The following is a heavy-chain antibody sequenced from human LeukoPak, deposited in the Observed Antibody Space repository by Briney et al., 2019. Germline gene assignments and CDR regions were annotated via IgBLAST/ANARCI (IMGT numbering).Heavy chain of an antibody. J-gene: IGHJ4*02. CDR1: GASVSSGTYY. D-gene: IGHD3-3*01. CDR2: IYYSGST. V-gene: IGHV4-61*01. Sequence: KPSETLSLTCTVSGASVSSGTYYWSWIRQPPGKGLEWIGYIYYSGSTNYNPSLKSRVTISVDTSKNQFSLKLSSVTAADTAVYYCATNEWSGYYFEYWGQGTLVPVSS. CDR3: ATNEWSGYYFEY.